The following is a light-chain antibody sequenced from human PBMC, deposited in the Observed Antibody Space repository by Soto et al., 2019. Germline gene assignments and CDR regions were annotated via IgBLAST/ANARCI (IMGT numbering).Light chain of an antibody. Sequence: EFVLTQSPGTLSLSPGERATLSCRASQTVRNNYLAWYQQKPGQAPRLLIYDASSRATGVPARFSGRGSGTEFTLTISSLQSEDFAVYYCQQYNDWPITFGQGTRLEIK. CDR1: QTVRNN. CDR2: DAS. V-gene: IGKV3-15*01. J-gene: IGKJ5*01. CDR3: QQYNDWPIT.